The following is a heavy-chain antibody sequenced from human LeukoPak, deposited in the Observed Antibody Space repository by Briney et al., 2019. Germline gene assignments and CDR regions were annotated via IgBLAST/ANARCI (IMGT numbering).Heavy chain of an antibody. CDR3: ARVTGYYYGSAGPFDI. D-gene: IGHD3-10*01. Sequence: GGSLRLSCAASGFTFSSYSMNWVRQAPGKGLEWVSSISSSSSYIYYADSVKGRFTISRDNAKNSLYLQMNSLRAEDTAVYYCARVTGYYYGSAGPFDIWGQGTMVTVSS. CDR1: GFTFSSYS. V-gene: IGHV3-21*01. J-gene: IGHJ3*02. CDR2: ISSSSSYI.